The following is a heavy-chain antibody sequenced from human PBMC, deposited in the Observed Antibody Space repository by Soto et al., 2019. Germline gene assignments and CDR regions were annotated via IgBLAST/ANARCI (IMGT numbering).Heavy chain of an antibody. CDR1: GGSISNYY. CDR3: ARRPGYSSPNWFDP. CDR2: IYYSGST. D-gene: IGHD6-13*01. J-gene: IGHJ5*02. V-gene: IGHV4-59*08. Sequence: SETLSLAFSVSGGSISNYYWSWIRQPPGKGLEWIGYIYYSGSTNYNPSLKSRVTISVDTSKNQFSLKLSSVTAADTAVYYCARRPGYSSPNWFDPWGQGTLVTVSS.